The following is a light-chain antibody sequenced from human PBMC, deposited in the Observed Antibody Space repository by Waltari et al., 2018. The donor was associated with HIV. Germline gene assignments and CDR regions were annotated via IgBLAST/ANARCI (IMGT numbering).Light chain of an antibody. CDR1: QRVSSN. CDR3: QQYNNWPAT. Sequence: EIVMTQSPATLSVSPGERATLSCRASQRVSSNLAWYQQKPGQTPRLLIYGASTRATGIPARCSGSGSGTEFTLTISSLQSEDLAVYYCQQYNNWPATFGQGTKVEIK. V-gene: IGKV3-15*01. CDR2: GAS. J-gene: IGKJ1*01.